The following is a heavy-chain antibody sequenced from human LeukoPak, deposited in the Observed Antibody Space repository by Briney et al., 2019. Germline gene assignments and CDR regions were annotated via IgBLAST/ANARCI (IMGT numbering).Heavy chain of an antibody. J-gene: IGHJ4*02. CDR2: IYTSGST. D-gene: IGHD3-9*01. V-gene: IGHV4-61*02. Sequence: PSETLSLTCTVSGSISSGSYYWSWIRQPAGKGLEWIGRIYTSGSTNYNPSLESRVTISVDTSKNQFSLKLSSVTAADTAVYYCARAASDYDILTGYIPAPFDYWGQGTLVTVSS. CDR1: GSISSGSYY. CDR3: ARAASDYDILTGYIPAPFDY.